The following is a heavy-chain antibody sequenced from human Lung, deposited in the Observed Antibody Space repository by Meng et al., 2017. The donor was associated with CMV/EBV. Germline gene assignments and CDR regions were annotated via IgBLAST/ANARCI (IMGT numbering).Heavy chain of an antibody. CDR3: ARNTLSYYGMDL. J-gene: IGHJ6*02. V-gene: IGHV3-48*03. CDR1: GFTFDNYE. Sequence: GESXKISCAASGFTFDNYEMNWVRQAPGKGLEWISYINKNGFNIEYADSVKGRFTISRDNAKNSLFLQLDSLRADDTAVYYCARNTLSYYGMDLWGQGTTVTVSS. D-gene: IGHD1/OR15-1a*01. CDR2: INKNGFNI.